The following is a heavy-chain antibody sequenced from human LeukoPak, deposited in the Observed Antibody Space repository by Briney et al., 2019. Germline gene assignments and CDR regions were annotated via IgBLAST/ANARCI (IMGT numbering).Heavy chain of an antibody. J-gene: IGHJ4*02. V-gene: IGHV3-43*02. CDR2: VSGDGDTT. Sequence: GGSLRLSCVASGFNSRDFSMNWVRQVPGQGLEWVSLVSGDGDTTHYADSLKGRFTISRDNNKNSVFLHMNSLRIEDTAFDYCAKGNKSLSYNFDYWGQGALVTVSS. D-gene: IGHD2/OR15-2a*01. CDR3: AKGNKSLSYNFDY. CDR1: GFNSRDFS.